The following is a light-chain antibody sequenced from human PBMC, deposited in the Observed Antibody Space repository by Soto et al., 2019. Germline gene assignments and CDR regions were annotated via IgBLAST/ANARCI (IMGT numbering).Light chain of an antibody. J-gene: IGKJ1*01. CDR3: QQSNSFPWT. V-gene: IGKV1-8*01. Sequence: IRMTQSPSSFSASTGDRVTITCRASQGISSYLAWYQQKPGKAPNLLIYGASSLQSGVPSRFSGSGSGTDFTLTISSLQPEDFATYYCQQSNSFPWTFGQGTKVDIK. CDR1: QGISSY. CDR2: GAS.